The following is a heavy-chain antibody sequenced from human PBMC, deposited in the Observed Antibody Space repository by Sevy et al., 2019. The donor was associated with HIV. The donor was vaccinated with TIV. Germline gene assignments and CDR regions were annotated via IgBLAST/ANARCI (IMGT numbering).Heavy chain of an antibody. CDR2: ISSSGSTI. CDR3: ATTGYCSSTSCSGMDV. J-gene: IGHJ6*02. CDR1: GFTFSDYY. Sequence: GGSLRLSCAASGFTFSDYYMSWIRHAPGKGLEWVSYISSSGSTIYYADSVKGRFTISRDNAKNSLYLQMNSLRAEDTAVYYCATTGYCSSTSCSGMDVWGQGTTVTVSS. V-gene: IGHV3-11*01. D-gene: IGHD2-2*01.